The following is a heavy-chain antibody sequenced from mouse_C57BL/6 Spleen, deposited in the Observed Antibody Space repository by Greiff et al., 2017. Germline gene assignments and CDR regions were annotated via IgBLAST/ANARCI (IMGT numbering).Heavy chain of an antibody. V-gene: IGHV1-22*01. Sequence: VQLKESGPELVKPGASVKMSCKASGYTFTDYNMHWVKQSHGKSLEWIGYINPNNGGTSYNQKFKGKATLTVNKSSSTAYMELRSLTSEDSAVYYCARSIYYGKGFAYWGQGTLVTVSA. D-gene: IGHD2-1*01. J-gene: IGHJ3*01. CDR2: INPNNGGT. CDR1: GYTFTDYN. CDR3: ARSIYYGKGFAY.